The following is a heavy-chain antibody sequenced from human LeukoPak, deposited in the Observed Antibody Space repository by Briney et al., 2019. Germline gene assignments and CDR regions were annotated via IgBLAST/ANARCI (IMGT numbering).Heavy chain of an antibody. CDR1: GFTFSSYW. V-gene: IGHV3-7*01. D-gene: IGHD2-2*02. CDR2: IKQDGSEK. Sequence: QSGGSLRLSCAASGFTFSSYWMSWVRQAPGKGLEWVANIKQDGSEKYYVDSVKGRFTISRDNAKNSLYLQMNSLRAEDTAVYYCARDLIPAAILTLLDPWGQGTLVTVSS. J-gene: IGHJ5*02. CDR3: ARDLIPAAILTLLDP.